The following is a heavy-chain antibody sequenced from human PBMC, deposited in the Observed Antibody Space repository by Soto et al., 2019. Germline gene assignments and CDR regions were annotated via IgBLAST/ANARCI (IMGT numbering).Heavy chain of an antibody. CDR3: ARQAGNWNARPLKRYFDI. J-gene: IGHJ4*02. V-gene: IGHV5-51*01. CDR2: VYPGDSDT. D-gene: IGHD1-1*01. Sequence: PGESLKISCETSGYSFTNYWIGWVRLMPGNGLGWMGIVYPGDSDTRYSPSFQGQVTISADKSISTAYLQWSSLKASDTAMYYCARQAGNWNARPLKRYFDIWGPGTLVTVSS. CDR1: GYSFTNYW.